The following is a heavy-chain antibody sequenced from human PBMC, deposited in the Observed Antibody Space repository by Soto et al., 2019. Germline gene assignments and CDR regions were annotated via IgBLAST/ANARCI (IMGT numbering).Heavy chain of an antibody. J-gene: IGHJ6*03. D-gene: IGHD1-26*01. Sequence: GGSLRLSCAASGFTFSSYGMHWVRQAPGKGLEWVAVISYDGSNKYYADSVKGRFTISRDNSKNTLYLQMNSLRAEDTAVYYCARVGGSAIPVYMDVWGKGTTVTVSS. V-gene: IGHV3-30*03. CDR1: GFTFSSYG. CDR3: ARVGGSAIPVYMDV. CDR2: ISYDGSNK.